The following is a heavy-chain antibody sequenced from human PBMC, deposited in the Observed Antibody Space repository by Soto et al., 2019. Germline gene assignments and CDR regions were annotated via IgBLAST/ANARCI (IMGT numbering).Heavy chain of an antibody. CDR2: IYHSGGT. Sequence: QVQLQESGPGLVKPSGTLSLTCAVSGDSISSHDWWSWVRQPPKKGLEWIGEIYHSGGTNYNPSLMSRATISVDNSMNQFSLKLSSVTAADTAVYYCVRNGYYSLDYWGQGTLVTVSS. CDR1: GDSISSHDW. D-gene: IGHD3-3*01. J-gene: IGHJ4*02. V-gene: IGHV4-4*02. CDR3: VRNGYYSLDY.